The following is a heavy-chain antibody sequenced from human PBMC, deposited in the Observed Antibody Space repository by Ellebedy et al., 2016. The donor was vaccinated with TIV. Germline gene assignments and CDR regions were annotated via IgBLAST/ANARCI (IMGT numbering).Heavy chain of an antibody. D-gene: IGHD1-26*01. CDR2: IYTSGST. CDR1: GGSISSDY. CDR3: ARIVGATTKGGRYFDY. V-gene: IGHV4-4*07. Sequence: SETLSLTCTVSGGSISSDYWSWIRQPAGKGLEWIGRIYTSGSTNYKPSLKSRVSMSVDTSKNQFSLKLSSVTAADTAVYYCARIVGATTKGGRYFDYWGQGTLVTVSS. J-gene: IGHJ4*02.